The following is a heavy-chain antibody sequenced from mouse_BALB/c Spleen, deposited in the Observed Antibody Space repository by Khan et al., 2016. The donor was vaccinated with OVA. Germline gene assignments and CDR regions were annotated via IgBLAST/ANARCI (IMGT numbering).Heavy chain of an antibody. D-gene: IGHD3-3*01. CDR1: GYTFPEYT. CDR3: TRDAGRY. CDR2: INPKNGNT. J-gene: IGHJ4*01. Sequence: VQLQQSGPELVKPGASVKISCKTSGYTFPEYTVHWVKQSLGKSLDWIGVINPKNGNTAYNQKLKGKATLTVDKSSSTAYMEFRSLTSEDSALYYCTRDAGRYWGQGTSVTVAS. V-gene: IGHV1-18*01.